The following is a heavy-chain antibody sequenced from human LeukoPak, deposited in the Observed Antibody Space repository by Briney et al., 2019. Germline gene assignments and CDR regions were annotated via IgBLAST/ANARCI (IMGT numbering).Heavy chain of an antibody. CDR3: AKDMYGDFGGVDY. D-gene: IGHD4-17*01. J-gene: IGHJ4*02. CDR1: GFTFDDYA. CDR2: IFNSGTST. Sequence: PGGSLRLSCAASGFTFDDYAMTWVRQAPGKGLEWVSVIFNSGTSTYYADSVKGRFTISRDNSKNTLHLQMSSLRAEDTAVYYCAKDMYGDFGGVDYWGQGTLVTVSS. V-gene: IGHV3-23*01.